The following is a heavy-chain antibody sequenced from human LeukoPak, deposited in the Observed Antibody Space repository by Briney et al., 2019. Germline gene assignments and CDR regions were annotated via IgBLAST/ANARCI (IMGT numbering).Heavy chain of an antibody. J-gene: IGHJ4*02. CDR1: GYAFTDYY. V-gene: IGHV1-2*02. CDR3: ARANFLYCSSTTCLFDY. CDR2: INPNSGDT. D-gene: IGHD2-2*01. Sequence: ASVKVSCKASGYAFTDYYMHWVRQAPGQGFEWMGWINPNSGDTNYAQKFQGRVTMTRDTSISTAYMELSRLRSDDTAVYYCARANFLYCSSTTCLFDYWGQGTLVIVSS.